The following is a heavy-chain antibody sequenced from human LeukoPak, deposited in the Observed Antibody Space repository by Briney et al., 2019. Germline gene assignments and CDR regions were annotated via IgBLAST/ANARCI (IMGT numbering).Heavy chain of an antibody. V-gene: IGHV4-38-2*02. D-gene: IGHD3-16*02. J-gene: IGHJ4*02. CDR3: ARREIWGTHRPMYYFDY. Sequence: SETLSLTCTVSGYSISSGYYWGWIRQPPGKGLEWIGNIYHNGSTYYNPSLKSRATISVDTSKNQFSLSLNSMTAADTATYYCARREIWGTHRPMYYFDYWGQGSLVTVSS. CDR1: GYSISSGYY. CDR2: IYHNGST.